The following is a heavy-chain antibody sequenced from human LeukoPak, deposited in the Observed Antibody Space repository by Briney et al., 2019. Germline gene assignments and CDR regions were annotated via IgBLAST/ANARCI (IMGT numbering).Heavy chain of an antibody. CDR2: IRYDGSNK. J-gene: IGHJ4*02. CDR3: ATGQSGYSYGYVFDY. D-gene: IGHD5-18*01. CDR1: GFTFSSYG. V-gene: IGHV3-30*02. Sequence: PGGSLRLSCAASGFTFSSYGMHWVRQAPGKGLEWVAFIRYDGSNKYYADSVKGRFTISRDNSKNMLYLQMNSLRAEDTAVYYCATGQSGYSYGYVFDYWGQGTLVTVSS.